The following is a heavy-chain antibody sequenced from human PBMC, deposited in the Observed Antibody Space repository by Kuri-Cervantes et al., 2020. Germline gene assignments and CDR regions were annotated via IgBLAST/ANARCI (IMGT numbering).Heavy chain of an antibody. J-gene: IGHJ3*02. CDR2: IIPIFGTA. CDR3: ARTTIPIHAFDI. D-gene: IGHD2-21*01. V-gene: IGHV1-69*05. CDR1: GGTFSSYA. Sequence: SVKVSCKASGGTFSSYAISWVRQAPGQGLEWMGGIIPIFGTANYAQKFQGRVTMTTDTSTSTAYMELRSLRSDDTAVYYCARTTIPIHAFDIWGQGTMVTVSS.